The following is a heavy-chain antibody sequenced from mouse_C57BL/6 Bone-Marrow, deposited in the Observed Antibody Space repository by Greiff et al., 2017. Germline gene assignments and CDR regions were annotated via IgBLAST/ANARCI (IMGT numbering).Heavy chain of an antibody. J-gene: IGHJ4*01. CDR3: AISTVRAPKNDAIDY. V-gene: IGHV1-47*01. Sequence: LVESGPELVKPGASVKISCKASGYTFTTYPIEWMKQNHGKSLEWIGNFHPYNDDTKYNEKFKGKATLTVEKSSSTVYMELSRLTSDDSAVXSCAISTVRAPKNDAIDYWGQGTSVTVSS. CDR2: FHPYNDDT. D-gene: IGHD1-1*01. CDR1: GYTFTTYP.